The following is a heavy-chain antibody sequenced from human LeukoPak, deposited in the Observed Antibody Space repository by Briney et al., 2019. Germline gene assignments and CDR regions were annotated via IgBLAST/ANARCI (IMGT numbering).Heavy chain of an antibody. D-gene: IGHD2-15*01. V-gene: IGHV1-2*02. CDR2: INPNSGGT. CDR1: GYTFTGYY. CDR3: AREGSEVVAATHIDP. Sequence: ASVKVSCKASGYTFTGYYMHWVRQAPGQGLEWMGWINPNSGGTNYAQKFQGRVTMTRDTSISTAYMELSRLRSDDTAVYYCAREGSEVVAATHIDPWGQGTLVTVSS. J-gene: IGHJ5*02.